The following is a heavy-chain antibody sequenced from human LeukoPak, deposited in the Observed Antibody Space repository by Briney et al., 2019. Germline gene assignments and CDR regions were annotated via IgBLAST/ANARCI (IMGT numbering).Heavy chain of an antibody. CDR1: GFTFSSYA. V-gene: IGHV3-23*01. CDR2: ISGSGGST. Sequence: PGGSLRLSCAASGFTFSSYAMSWVRQAPGKGLEWVSAISGSGGSTYYADSVKGRFTISRDNSKNTLYLQMSSLRAEDTAIYYCAKVGGEYSSSWPDYYHYYMDVWGKGTTVTISS. D-gene: IGHD6-13*01. CDR3: AKVGGEYSSSWPDYYHYYMDV. J-gene: IGHJ6*03.